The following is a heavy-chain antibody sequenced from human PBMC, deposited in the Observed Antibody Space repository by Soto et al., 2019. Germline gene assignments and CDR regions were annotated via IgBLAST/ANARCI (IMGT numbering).Heavy chain of an antibody. CDR2: IDWDDDK. Sequence: SGPTLVNPTQTLTLTCTFSGFSLSTSGMCVSWIRQPPGKALEWLARIDWDDDKYYTTSLKTRLTISKDTSKNQVVLTMTNADPLDTGTYYCGRTSSRGTIDYWGQGTLVTVSS. CDR3: GRTSSRGTIDY. CDR1: GFSLSTSGMC. V-gene: IGHV2-70*11. D-gene: IGHD2-2*01. J-gene: IGHJ4*02.